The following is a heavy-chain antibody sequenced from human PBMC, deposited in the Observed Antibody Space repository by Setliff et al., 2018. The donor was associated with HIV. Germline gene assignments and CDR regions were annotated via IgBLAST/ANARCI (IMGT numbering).Heavy chain of an antibody. CDR1: GFTFSNYG. D-gene: IGHD3-22*01. Sequence: GGSLRLSCAASGFTFSNYGMHWVRQAPGKGLEWVAVIWYDGSSEYYGDSVKGRFTSSRDNSKKTLYLQMNSLRAEDTAVYYCARDPGGDTSGYLIYYYDYWGQGTLVTVSS. CDR2: IWYDGSSE. V-gene: IGHV3-33*08. CDR3: ARDPGGDTSGYLIYYYDY. J-gene: IGHJ4*02.